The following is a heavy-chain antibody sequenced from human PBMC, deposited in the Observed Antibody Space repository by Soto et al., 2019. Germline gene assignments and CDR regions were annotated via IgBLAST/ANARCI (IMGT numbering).Heavy chain of an antibody. CDR1: GFSLSSYGMG. CDR3: AHAGDYDLLTFDH. D-gene: IGHD4-17*01. V-gene: IGHV2-5*02. Sequence: QITLKESGPTLVRPAQTLTLTCGFSGFSLSSYGMGVAWIRQPPGKALEWLALIYWDDDKRYSPSLKDSLAISKDTSSNQVVLTITSMDPGDTATYFCAHAGDYDLLTFDHWGPGTLVTVSS. J-gene: IGHJ4*02. CDR2: IYWDDDK.